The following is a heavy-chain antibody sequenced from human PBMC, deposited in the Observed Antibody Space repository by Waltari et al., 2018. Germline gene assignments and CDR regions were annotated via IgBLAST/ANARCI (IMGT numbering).Heavy chain of an antibody. Sequence: QVQLQQWGAGLLKPSETLSLTCAAYGGSFSGYSWTLIRQPPGKELEWIGEINDSGGSNYKPSLKSRVTISVDTSKNQVSLKVISVTAADTAVYYCARKKAGSGTLFFRRFYGLDVWGQGTTVTVSS. V-gene: IGHV4-34*01. CDR1: GGSFSGYS. CDR2: INDSGGS. J-gene: IGHJ6*02. D-gene: IGHD3-10*01. CDR3: ARKKAGSGTLFFRRFYGLDV.